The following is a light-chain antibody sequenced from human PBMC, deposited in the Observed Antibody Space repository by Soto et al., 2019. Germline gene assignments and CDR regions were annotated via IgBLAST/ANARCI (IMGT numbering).Light chain of an antibody. Sequence: QSALTQPASVSGSPGQSITISCTGTSSDVGNYNYVSWYQLHPGKAPKLMIYEVSNRPSGVSNRFSGSRSGDTASLTISGLQAEDEADYYCSSYTTRTTLYVFGTGTKV. CDR1: SSDVGNYNY. CDR3: SSYTTRTTLYV. J-gene: IGLJ1*01. V-gene: IGLV2-14*01. CDR2: EVS.